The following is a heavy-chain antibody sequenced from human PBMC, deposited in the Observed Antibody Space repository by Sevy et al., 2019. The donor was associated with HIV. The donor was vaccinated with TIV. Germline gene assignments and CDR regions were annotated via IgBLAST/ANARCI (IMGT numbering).Heavy chain of an antibody. J-gene: IGHJ6*02. CDR2: IYPGDSDT. CDR1: GYSFTSYW. Sequence: GESLKISCKGSGYSFTSYWIGWVRQMPGKGLEWMGIIYPGDSDTRYSPSFQGQVTISADKSISTAYLQWSSLKASDTAMYYCARSHLGYRTNGVCYDHYYDGMDVWGQGTTVTVSS. V-gene: IGHV5-51*01. D-gene: IGHD2-8*01. CDR3: ARSHLGYRTNGVCYDHYYDGMDV.